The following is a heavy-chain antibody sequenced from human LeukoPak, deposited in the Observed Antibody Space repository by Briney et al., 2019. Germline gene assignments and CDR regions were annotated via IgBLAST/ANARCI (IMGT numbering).Heavy chain of an antibody. CDR1: GFTFSNDA. CDR3: AKDLDVTVTSHGYYYGMDV. Sequence: GGSLRLSCAASGFTFSNDAMSWVRQAPGKGLEWVSAISSGGLTFYADSVQGRFTISRDNSKNTLYLQMNSLRAEDTAVYYCAKDLDVTVTSHGYYYGMDVWGQGTTVTVSS. J-gene: IGHJ6*02. V-gene: IGHV3-23*01. CDR2: ISSGGLT. D-gene: IGHD4-17*01.